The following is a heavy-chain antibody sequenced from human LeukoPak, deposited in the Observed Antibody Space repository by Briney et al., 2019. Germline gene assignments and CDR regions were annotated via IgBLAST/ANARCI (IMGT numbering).Heavy chain of an antibody. CDR3: ARDRGYGYGFFDY. Sequence: PGGSLRLSCAASGFTVRSIYMTWVRQAPGKGLEWVSSFYSGSSSYYADSVKGRFIISRDSSTDTLYLQMNSLRVEDTAVYFCARDRGYGYGFFDYWGQGTLVTVSS. CDR2: FYSGSSS. V-gene: IGHV3-53*01. CDR1: GFTVRSIY. D-gene: IGHD5-18*01. J-gene: IGHJ4*02.